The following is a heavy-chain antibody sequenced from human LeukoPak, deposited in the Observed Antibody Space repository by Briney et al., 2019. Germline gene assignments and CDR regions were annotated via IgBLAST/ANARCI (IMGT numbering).Heavy chain of an antibody. CDR3: ARENFYGDSHYYMDV. CDR2: INAGNGNT. J-gene: IGHJ6*03. CDR1: GYTFTSYA. V-gene: IGHV1-3*03. D-gene: IGHD4-17*01. Sequence: GASVKVSCKASGYTFTSYAMHWVRQAPGQRLEWMGWINAGNGNTKYSQEFQGRVTITRDTSASTAYMELSSLRSEDTAVYYCARENFYGDSHYYMDVWGKGTTVTISS.